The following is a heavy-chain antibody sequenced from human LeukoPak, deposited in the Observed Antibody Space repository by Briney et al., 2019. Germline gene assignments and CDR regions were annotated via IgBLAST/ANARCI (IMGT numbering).Heavy chain of an antibody. V-gene: IGHV4-4*07. Sequence: SETLSLTCTISGDSISSYYWTWIRQPAGKGLEWIGRIFSDGSTNYNPSLRSRVTMSLDTSKNQFSLKLSSVTAADTAVYYCARAGYSYGYVDYWGQGTLVTVSS. CDR3: ARAGYSYGYVDY. D-gene: IGHD5-18*01. CDR2: IFSDGST. CDR1: GDSISSYY. J-gene: IGHJ4*02.